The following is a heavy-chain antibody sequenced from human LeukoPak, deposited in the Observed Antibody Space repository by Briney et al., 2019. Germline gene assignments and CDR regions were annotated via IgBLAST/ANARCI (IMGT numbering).Heavy chain of an antibody. CDR3: ARDGGWTTFDS. D-gene: IGHD3-16*01. CDR1: RFSNSSYR. CDR2: IKQDGRVI. J-gene: IGHJ4*02. V-gene: IGHV3-7*01. Sequence: AGSLTLSCAASRFSNSSYRMTWLRQAPGKGLEFMTNIKQDGRVINYVDPVRGRITISRDNAKSSLYLHMNSLRAEDTAVYYCARDGGWTTFDSWGQGTLVAVSS.